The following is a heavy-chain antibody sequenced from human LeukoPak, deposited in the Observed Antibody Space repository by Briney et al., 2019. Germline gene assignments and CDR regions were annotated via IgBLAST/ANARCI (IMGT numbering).Heavy chain of an antibody. CDR3: ATQKYDSSGYYDY. J-gene: IGHJ4*02. V-gene: IGHV1-2*02. D-gene: IGHD3-22*01. CDR1: GYTFTGYY. Sequence: ASVKVSCKASGYTFTGYYMHWVRQAPGQGLEWMGWINPSSGGTNYAQKFQGRVTMTRDTSISTAYMELSRLRSDDTAVYYCATQKYDSSGYYDYWGQGTLVTVSS. CDR2: INPSSGGT.